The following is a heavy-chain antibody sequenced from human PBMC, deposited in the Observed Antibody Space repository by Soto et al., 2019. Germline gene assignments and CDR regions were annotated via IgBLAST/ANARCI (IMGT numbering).Heavy chain of an antibody. V-gene: IGHV1-69*02. Sequence: SVKVSCKASGGTFSSYTISWVRQAPGQGLEWMGRIIPILGIANYAQKFQGRVTITADKSTSTAYMELSSLRSEDTAVYYCVAGRGYDYLDEDAQGNDAFDXWGQGTMVTVSS. CDR1: GGTFSSYT. D-gene: IGHD5-12*01. CDR3: VAGRGYDYLDEDAQGNDAFDX. J-gene: IGHJ3*01. CDR2: IIPILGIA.